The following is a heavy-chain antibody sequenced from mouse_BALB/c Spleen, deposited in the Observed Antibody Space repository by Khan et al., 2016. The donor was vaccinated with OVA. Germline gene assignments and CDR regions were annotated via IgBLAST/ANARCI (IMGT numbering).Heavy chain of an antibody. CDR2: INTYTGEP. Sequence: QIQLVQSGPELKKPGETVKISCKASGYTFTNFGMNWVKPAPGKGLEWMGWINTYTGEPTYADDFKGRFAFSLETSASTAYLQISNLKNEATATYFGARPPYFSNTLTYWGQGTSVTVSS. CDR3: ARPPYFSNTLTY. CDR1: GYTFTNFG. V-gene: IGHV9-3-1*01. D-gene: IGHD2-10*01. J-gene: IGHJ4*01.